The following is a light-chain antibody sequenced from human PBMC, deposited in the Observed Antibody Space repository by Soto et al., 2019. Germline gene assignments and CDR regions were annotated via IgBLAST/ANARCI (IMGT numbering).Light chain of an antibody. Sequence: AIQLTQSPCSVSASVGDRVTITCRASQGISSALAWYQQKPGKAPKLLIYDASSLESGDPSRFSGSGSETEFSLTIRALQPEDFATYYCQQLSRYPLTFGGGTKVDIK. CDR1: QGISSA. CDR2: DAS. CDR3: QQLSRYPLT. J-gene: IGKJ4*01. V-gene: IGKV1-13*02.